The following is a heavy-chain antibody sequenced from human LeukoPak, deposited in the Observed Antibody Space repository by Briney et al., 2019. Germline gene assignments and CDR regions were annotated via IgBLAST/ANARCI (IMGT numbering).Heavy chain of an antibody. CDR3: ARGGGRYYYYYYMDV. D-gene: IGHD3-16*01. V-gene: IGHV4-34*01. CDR2: INHSGST. J-gene: IGHJ6*03. Sequence: SETLSLTCAVYGGSFSGYYWSWLRQPPGKGLEWIGEINHSGSTNYNPSLKSRVTISVDTSKNQFSLKLSSVTAADTAVYYCARGGGRYYYYYYMDVWGKGTTVTVSS. CDR1: GGSFSGYY.